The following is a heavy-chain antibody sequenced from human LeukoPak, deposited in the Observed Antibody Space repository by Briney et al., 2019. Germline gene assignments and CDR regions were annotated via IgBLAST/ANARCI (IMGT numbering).Heavy chain of an antibody. V-gene: IGHV4-59*08. CDR2: IYYSGST. CDR3: ARHSRGGATNTRAFDY. Sequence: SETLSLTCTVSGGSISSYYWSWIRQPPGKGLEWIGYIYYSGSTNYNPSLKSRVTISVDTSKNQFSLKLSSVTAADTAVYYCARHSRGGATNTRAFDYWGQGTLVTVSS. CDR1: GGSISSYY. D-gene: IGHD1-26*01. J-gene: IGHJ4*02.